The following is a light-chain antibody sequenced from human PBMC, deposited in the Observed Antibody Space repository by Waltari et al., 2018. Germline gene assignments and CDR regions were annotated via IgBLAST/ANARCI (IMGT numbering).Light chain of an antibody. CDR3: YSAADNNQV. V-gene: IGLV3-27*01. CDR1: VLAKTY. Sequence: SYELTQPSSVSVSPGQTARITCSGDVLAKTYARWFHPKPGQAPVLVIYKDSGRPSGIPERFSGSSSGTTVTLTISGAQVEDEADYYCYSAADNNQVFGGGTKLTVL. CDR2: KDS. J-gene: IGLJ3*02.